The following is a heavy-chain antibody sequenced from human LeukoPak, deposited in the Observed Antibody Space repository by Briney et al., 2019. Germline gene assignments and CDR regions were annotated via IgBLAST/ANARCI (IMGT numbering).Heavy chain of an antibody. V-gene: IGHV4-4*07. CDR2: NYTSWST. CDR3: ARGYFDWDNWFDP. D-gene: IGHD3-9*01. CDR1: GGPHSSYY. J-gene: IGHJ5*02. Sequence: SETLSLTCTVSGGPHSSYYWRWIRQPAGKGLEWIGRNYTSWSTNYNPYLKSRVPMSVDTSKNQFSLKLSSVTATDTAVYYCARGYFDWDNWFDPWGQGTLVTASS.